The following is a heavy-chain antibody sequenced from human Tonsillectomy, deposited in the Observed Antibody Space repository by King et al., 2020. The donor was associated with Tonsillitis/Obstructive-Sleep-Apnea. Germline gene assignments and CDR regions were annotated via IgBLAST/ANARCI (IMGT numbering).Heavy chain of an antibody. D-gene: IGHD1-14*01. Sequence: FQLVQSGAEVKTPGASVKVSCKASGYTFTRYYIHWARQARGQGLEWMGKIKPSGGSTTYAKKFRGRVTMTTDTSANTVYLELSSLRSEDTAVYYCARDDVVGRYIDSWGQGTLVTVSS. V-gene: IGHV1-46*01. CDR1: GYTFTRYY. CDR3: ARDDVVGRYIDS. J-gene: IGHJ4*02. CDR2: IKPSGGST.